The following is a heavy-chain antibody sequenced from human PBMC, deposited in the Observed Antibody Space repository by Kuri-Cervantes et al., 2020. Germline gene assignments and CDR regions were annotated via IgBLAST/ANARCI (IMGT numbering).Heavy chain of an antibody. CDR2: ISSSGSTI. CDR1: GFTFSDYY. CDR3: ARDPHFGGRFGELSPDYYYYGMDV. V-gene: IGHV3-11*01. D-gene: IGHD3-10*01. Sequence: GGSLRLSCAASGFTFSDYYMSWIRQAPGKGLEWVSYISSSGSTIYYADSVKGRFTISRDNAKNSLYLQMNSLRAEDTAVYYCARDPHFGGRFGELSPDYYYYGMDVWGQGTTVTVSS. J-gene: IGHJ6*02.